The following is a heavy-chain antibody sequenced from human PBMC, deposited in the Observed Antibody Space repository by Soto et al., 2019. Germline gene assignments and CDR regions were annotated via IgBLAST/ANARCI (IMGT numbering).Heavy chain of an antibody. Sequence: ASVKVSCKASGYTFTSYGISWVRQAPGQGLEWMGWISAYNGNTNYAQKLQGRVTMTTDTSTSTAYMELRSLRSDDTAVYYCAREDYYDSSGYSYQYYFDYWGQGTPVTVSS. CDR2: ISAYNGNT. CDR3: AREDYYDSSGYSYQYYFDY. D-gene: IGHD3-22*01. CDR1: GYTFTSYG. J-gene: IGHJ4*02. V-gene: IGHV1-18*01.